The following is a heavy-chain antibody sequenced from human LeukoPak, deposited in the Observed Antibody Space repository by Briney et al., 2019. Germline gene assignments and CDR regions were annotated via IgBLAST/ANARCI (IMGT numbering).Heavy chain of an antibody. Sequence: GGSLKLSCATSGFTFTDYSMNWVRQAPGKGLEWVASISTVSTYTFYGDSVKGRISISRDNRKNILYLQMSSLSAEDTAVYYCTSDGNGYYYYNYMDVWGKGTTVTVSS. J-gene: IGHJ6*03. V-gene: IGHV3-21*01. CDR2: ISTVSTYT. D-gene: IGHD1-14*01. CDR1: GFTFTDYS. CDR3: TSDGNGYYYYNYMDV.